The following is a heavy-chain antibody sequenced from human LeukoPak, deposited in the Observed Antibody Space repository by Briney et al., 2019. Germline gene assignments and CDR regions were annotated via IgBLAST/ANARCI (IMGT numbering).Heavy chain of an antibody. Sequence: SETLSLTCAVYGGSFSGYYWSWIRQPPGKGLEWVGEIDHSGSTNYNPSLKSRVTISVDTSKNQFSLKLTSVTAADTAVYYCARGRKIVGGTWRPFDIWGQGTMVTVSS. J-gene: IGHJ3*02. V-gene: IGHV4-34*01. CDR1: GGSFSGYY. CDR2: IDHSGST. D-gene: IGHD1-26*01. CDR3: ARGRKIVGGTWRPFDI.